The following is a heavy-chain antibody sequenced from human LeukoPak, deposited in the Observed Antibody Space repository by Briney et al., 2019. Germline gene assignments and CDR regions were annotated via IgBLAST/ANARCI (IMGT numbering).Heavy chain of an antibody. CDR3: ARTHRYDDDNIGGIDY. J-gene: IGHJ4*02. CDR1: GFTFSSYA. CDR2: ISYDGSNK. D-gene: IGHD2/OR15-2a*01. Sequence: GGSLRLSCAASGFTFSSYAMHWVRQAPGKGLEWVAVISYDGSNKYYADSVKGRFTISRHNSKNTLYPQMNTLRAEDTAVYYCARTHRYDDDNIGGIDYWGQGILVTVSS. V-gene: IGHV3-30-3*01.